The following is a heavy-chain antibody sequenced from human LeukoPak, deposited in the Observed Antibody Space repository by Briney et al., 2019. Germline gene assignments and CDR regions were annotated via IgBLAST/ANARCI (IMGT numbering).Heavy chain of an antibody. V-gene: IGHV5-51*01. CDR2: IYPDDPDT. D-gene: IGHD3-10*01. CDR1: GYRFPTSW. CDR3: ARGAYGSGSSYFYGMDV. J-gene: IGHJ6*02. Sequence: GESLKISCKGSGYRFPTSWIAWVRQMPGKGLEWMGVIYPDDPDTIYNPSFEGQVTFSVDKSISTAYLQWSSLEASDTAIYYCARGAYGSGSSYFYGMDVWGQGTPVAVSS.